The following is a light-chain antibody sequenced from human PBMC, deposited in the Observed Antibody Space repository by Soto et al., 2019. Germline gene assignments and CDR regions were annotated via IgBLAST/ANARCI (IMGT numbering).Light chain of an antibody. Sequence: EVVLAQSPATLSLSPGERDTLSCRASQSVSGYLAWYQQKPGQAPRLLIYDGSHRAAGIPSRFSGRGSGTYFTLTISGLEPEDFSVYYCQQRSNWLISFGPGTKVDIK. CDR2: DGS. V-gene: IGKV3-11*01. CDR3: QQRSNWLIS. CDR1: QSVSGY. J-gene: IGKJ3*01.